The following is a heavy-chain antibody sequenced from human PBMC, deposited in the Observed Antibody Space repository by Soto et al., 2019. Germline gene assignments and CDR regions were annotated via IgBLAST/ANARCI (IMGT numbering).Heavy chain of an antibody. J-gene: IGHJ2*01. D-gene: IGHD6-19*01. CDR3: ARDSGWSRVLDL. V-gene: IGHV4-59*01. Sequence: QVQLQEPGPGLVKPSETLSLTCTVSGGSISSYYWSWIRQPPGKGLEWIGYIYYSGSTNYNPSLKSRVTISVDTSKNQFSLKLSSVTAADTAVYYCARDSGWSRVLDLWGRGTLVTVSS. CDR1: GGSISSYY. CDR2: IYYSGST.